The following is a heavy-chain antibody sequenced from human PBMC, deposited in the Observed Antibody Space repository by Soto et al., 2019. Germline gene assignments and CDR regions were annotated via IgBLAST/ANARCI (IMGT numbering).Heavy chain of an antibody. D-gene: IGHD5-18*01. CDR1: GFTFSGSA. Sequence: EVQLVESGGGLVQPGGSLKLSCAASGFTFSGSAMHWVRQASGKGLEWVGRIRSKANSYATAYAASVQGRFTISRDDSKNTAYLQMNRLKTEDTAVYYCTNPQLYYGMDVWGQGTTVTVSS. V-gene: IGHV3-73*02. CDR3: TNPQLYYGMDV. J-gene: IGHJ6*02. CDR2: IRSKANSYAT.